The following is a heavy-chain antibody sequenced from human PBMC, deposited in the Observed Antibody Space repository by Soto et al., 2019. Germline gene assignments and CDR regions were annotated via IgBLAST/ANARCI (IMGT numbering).Heavy chain of an antibody. Sequence: QVQLQESGPGLVKPAQTLSFTCTVSVGSISSGGYYWVWIRQHPGKGRDWLGYIYYSGSTYSNPSLKSRVTISVDTSKNQFSLKLSSVTSADTAVYYCAMVGYASGAFDIWGQGKMVTVSS. CDR2: IYYSGST. CDR1: VGSISSGGYY. D-gene: IGHD5-12*01. J-gene: IGHJ3*02. V-gene: IGHV4-31*03. CDR3: AMVGYASGAFDI.